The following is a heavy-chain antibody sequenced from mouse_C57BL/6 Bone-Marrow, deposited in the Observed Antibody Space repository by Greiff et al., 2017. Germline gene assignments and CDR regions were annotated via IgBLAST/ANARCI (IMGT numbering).Heavy chain of an antibody. V-gene: IGHV1-69*01. CDR2: IDPADSYT. CDR3: ARDYGSSYAYYFDY. Sequence: VQLQQPGAELVMPGASVKLSCKASGYTFTSYWMHWVKQRPGQGLEWIGGIDPADSYTKYNQKFKGKSTLTVDKSSSTAYMQLSSLTSEDSAVYYCARDYGSSYAYYFDYWGQGTTLTVSS. J-gene: IGHJ2*01. D-gene: IGHD1-1*01. CDR1: GYTFTSYW.